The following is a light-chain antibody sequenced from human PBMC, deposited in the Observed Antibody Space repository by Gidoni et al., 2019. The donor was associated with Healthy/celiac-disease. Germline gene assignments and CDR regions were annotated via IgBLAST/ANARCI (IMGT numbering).Light chain of an antibody. CDR1: QGIINY. J-gene: IGKJ3*01. Sequence: DIQMTQSPSSLSASAGDRVTITCRASQGIINYLAWYQQKPGKGPKLLIYAASTWQSGVPSRFSGSGSGTDFTLNISRLEPEDVATYYCKKYKSAPFTFXHXTKVDIK. CDR3: KKYKSAPFT. V-gene: IGKV1-27*01. CDR2: AAS.